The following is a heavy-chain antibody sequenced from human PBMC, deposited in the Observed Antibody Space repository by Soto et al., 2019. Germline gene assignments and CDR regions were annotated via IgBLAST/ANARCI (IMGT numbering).Heavy chain of an antibody. J-gene: IGHJ5*02. Sequence: SETLSLTCTVSGGSISSGGYYWSWIRQHPGKGLERIGYIYYSGSTYYNPSLKGRVTISVDTSKNQFSPKLSSVTAADTAVYYCAREKIYDFWSGPSNWFDPWGQGTLVTVSS. CDR1: GGSISSGGYY. V-gene: IGHV4-31*03. CDR2: IYYSGST. CDR3: AREKIYDFWSGPSNWFDP. D-gene: IGHD3-3*01.